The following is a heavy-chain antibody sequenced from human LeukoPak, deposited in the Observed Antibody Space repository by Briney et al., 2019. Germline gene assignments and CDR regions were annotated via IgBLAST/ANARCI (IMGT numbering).Heavy chain of an antibody. V-gene: IGHV3-21*01. CDR2: ISSSSSYI. J-gene: IGHJ4*02. CDR3: ARAAPVLRFLEWLSYYFDY. CDR1: GFTFSSYS. D-gene: IGHD3-3*01. Sequence: GGSLRLSCAASGFTFSSYSMNWVRQAPGKGLEWVSSISSSSSYIYYADSVKGRFTISRDNAKNSLYLQMNSLRAEDTAVYYCARAAPVLRFLEWLSYYFDYWGQGTLVTVSS.